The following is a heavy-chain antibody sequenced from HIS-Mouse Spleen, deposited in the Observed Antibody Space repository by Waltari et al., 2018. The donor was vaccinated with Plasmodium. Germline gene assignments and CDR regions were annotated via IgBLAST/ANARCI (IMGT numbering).Heavy chain of an antibody. J-gene: IGHJ4*02. V-gene: IGHV4-39*07. Sequence: QLQLQESGPGLVKPSETLSLTCTVSGGSISSSSYYWGWIRQPPGKGLEWIGSIYYSGSTYYNPSLKIRVTSSVDTSKNQFSLKLSSVTAADTAVYYCARDRITGTSYFDYWGQGTLVTVSS. D-gene: IGHD1-7*01. CDR2: IYYSGST. CDR3: ARDRITGTSYFDY. CDR1: GGSISSSSYY.